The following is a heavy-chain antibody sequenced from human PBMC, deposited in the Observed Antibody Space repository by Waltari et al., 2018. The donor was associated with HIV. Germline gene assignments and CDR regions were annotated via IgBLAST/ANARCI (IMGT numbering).Heavy chain of an antibody. J-gene: IGHJ3*02. CDR3: ARHQSRYCSGGSCYLDAFDI. V-gene: IGHV4-39*01. Sequence: QLQLQESGPGLVKPSETLSLTCTVSGGSISSSSYYWGWIRQPPGQGLEWIGSIYYSGSTYYNPSLKSRVTISVDTSKNQFSLKLSSVTAADTAVYYCARHQSRYCSGGSCYLDAFDIWGQGTMVTVSS. CDR2: IYYSGST. CDR1: GGSISSSSYY. D-gene: IGHD2-15*01.